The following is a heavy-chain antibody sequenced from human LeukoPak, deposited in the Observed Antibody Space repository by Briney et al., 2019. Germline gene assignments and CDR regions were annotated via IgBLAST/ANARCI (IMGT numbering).Heavy chain of an antibody. CDR1: GYTFSGYY. J-gene: IGHJ4*02. D-gene: IGHD1-26*01. V-gene: IGHV1-2*02. CDR3: ARGRGGATTGFDH. Sequence: ASVKVSCKASGYTFSGYYMHWVRQAPGQGLESMGWINSNSGARNYAPKFQGRVTFSRDNSISTAYMELSSLRSDDTAIYYCARGRGGATTGFDHWCQGTLVTVSS. CDR2: INSNSGAR.